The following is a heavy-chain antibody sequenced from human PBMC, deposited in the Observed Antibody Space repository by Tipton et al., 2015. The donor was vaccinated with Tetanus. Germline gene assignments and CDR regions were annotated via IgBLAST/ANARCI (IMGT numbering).Heavy chain of an antibody. Sequence: QLVQSGAEVYKPGESLKISCKPSGYNFSIYWIGWVRQMPGKGLEWMGVINPTDYQTSYNPSFEGHITISADRSINTAFLQWTSLQTSDTAMYFCARRRSAILSGSYHWYFDIWGRGTLVTVPS. CDR2: INPTDYQT. CDR3: ARRRSAILSGSYHWYFDI. D-gene: IGHD3-9*01. V-gene: IGHV5-51*01. CDR1: GYNFSIYW. J-gene: IGHJ2*01.